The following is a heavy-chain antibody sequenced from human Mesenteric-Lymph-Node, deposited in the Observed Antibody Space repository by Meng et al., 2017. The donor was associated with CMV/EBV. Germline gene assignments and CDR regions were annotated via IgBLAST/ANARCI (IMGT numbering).Heavy chain of an antibody. Sequence: VISWARQAPGQGLEWMGRIIPILGIANYAQKFQGRVTITADKSTSTAYMELSSLRSEDTAVYYCARDGGAYCGGDCHDPEYFQHWGQGTLVTVSS. V-gene: IGHV1-69*04. CDR2: IIPILGIA. CDR1: V. D-gene: IGHD2-21*02. CDR3: ARDGGAYCGGDCHDPEYFQH. J-gene: IGHJ1*01.